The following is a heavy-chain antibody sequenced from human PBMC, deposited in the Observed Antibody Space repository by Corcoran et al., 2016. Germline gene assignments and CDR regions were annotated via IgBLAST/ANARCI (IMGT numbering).Heavy chain of an antibody. V-gene: IGHV3-53*01. D-gene: IGHD6-19*01. J-gene: IGHJ3*02. CDR2: IYSGGST. CDR3: ARRSSSDAFDI. CDR1: GFTVSSNY. Sequence: EVQLVESGGGLIQPGGSLRLSCAASGFTVSSNYMSWVRQAPGKGLEWVSVIYSGGSTYYADSVKGRFTISRDNSKNTLYLQMNSRRAEDTAVYYCARRSSSDAFDIWGQGTMVTVSS.